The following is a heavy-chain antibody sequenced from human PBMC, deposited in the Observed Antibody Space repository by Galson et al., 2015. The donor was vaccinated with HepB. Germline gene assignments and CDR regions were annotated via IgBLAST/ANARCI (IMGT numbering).Heavy chain of an antibody. CDR3: ARVYGSGSYGYGMDV. Sequence: SLRLSCASSGFTLSTYSMNWVRQAPGKGLGWASSISSSSLYVYYADSVRGRFTVSRDNAKNSHYLQMNSLSAEDTAVYYCARVYGSGSYGYGMDVWGQGTTVTVS. D-gene: IGHD3-10*01. J-gene: IGHJ6*02. V-gene: IGHV3-21*01. CDR1: GFTLSTYS. CDR2: ISSSSLYV.